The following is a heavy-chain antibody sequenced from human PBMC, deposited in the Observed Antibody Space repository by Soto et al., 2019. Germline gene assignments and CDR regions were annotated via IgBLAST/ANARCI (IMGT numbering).Heavy chain of an antibody. CDR1: GGTFSSYA. V-gene: IGHV1-69*13. CDR3: ARVRGQQLVRGYFDY. J-gene: IGHJ4*02. CDR2: IIPIFGTA. Sequence: ASVKVSCKASGGTFSSYAISWVRQAPGQGLEWMGGIIPIFGTANYAQKFQGRVTITADESTSTAYMELSSLRSEDTAVYYCARVRGQQLVRGYFDYWGQGTLVTVSS. D-gene: IGHD6-13*01.